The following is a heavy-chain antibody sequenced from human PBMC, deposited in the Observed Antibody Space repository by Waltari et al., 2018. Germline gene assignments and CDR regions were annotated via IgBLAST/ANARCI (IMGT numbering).Heavy chain of an antibody. V-gene: IGHV3-73*01. CDR3: TRPGETGKHDY. CDR1: GFTFSGSA. CDR2: IRSKANSYAT. Sequence: EVQLVESGGGLVQPGGSLRLSCAASGFTFSGSAMHWVRQASGKGREWVCRIRSKANSYATAYAASVKGRFTISRDDSKNTAYLQMNSLKTEDTAVYYCTRPGETGKHDYWGQGTLVTVSS. D-gene: IGHD3-10*01. J-gene: IGHJ4*02.